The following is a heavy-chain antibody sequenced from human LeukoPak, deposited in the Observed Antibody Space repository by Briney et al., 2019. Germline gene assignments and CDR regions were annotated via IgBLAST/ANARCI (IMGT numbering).Heavy chain of an antibody. D-gene: IGHD3-22*01. J-gene: IGHJ4*02. CDR2: INHSGST. CDR1: GGSFSGYY. Sequence: SETLSLTCAVYGGSFSGYYWRWIRQPPGKGLEWIGEINHSGSTNYNPSLKSRVTISVDTSKNQFSLKLSSVTAADTAVYYCARGPLDYDSSGYSKYYFDYWGQGTLVTVSS. CDR3: ARGPLDYDSSGYSKYYFDY. V-gene: IGHV4-34*01.